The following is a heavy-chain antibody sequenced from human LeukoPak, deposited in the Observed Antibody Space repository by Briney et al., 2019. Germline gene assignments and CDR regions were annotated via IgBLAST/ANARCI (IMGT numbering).Heavy chain of an antibody. CDR1: GGSISSSSYY. J-gene: IGHJ4*02. V-gene: IGHV4-39*07. CDR3: ASTSGRYHGSGSYPLFDD. CDR2: IYYSGGS. D-gene: IGHD3-10*01. Sequence: SETLSLTCTVSGGSISSSSYYWGWIRQPPGKGLEWIGSIYYSGGSYYNPSLKSRVTISVDTSKNQFSLRLSSVTAADTAVYYCASTSGRYHGSGSYPLFDDWGQGTLVTVSS.